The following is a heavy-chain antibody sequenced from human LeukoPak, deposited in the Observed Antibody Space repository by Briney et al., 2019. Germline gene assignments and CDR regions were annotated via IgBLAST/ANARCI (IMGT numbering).Heavy chain of an antibody. CDR1: GGSISSYY. CDR3: ARGVVATKDFDY. CDR2: IYYSGST. D-gene: IGHD5-12*01. V-gene: IGHV4-59*01. J-gene: IGHJ4*02. Sequence: SETLSLTCTVSGGSISSYYWSWIRQPPGKRLEWIGYIYYSGSTNYNPSLKSRVTISVDTSKNQFSLKLSSVTAADTAVYYCARGVVATKDFDYWGQGTLVTVSS.